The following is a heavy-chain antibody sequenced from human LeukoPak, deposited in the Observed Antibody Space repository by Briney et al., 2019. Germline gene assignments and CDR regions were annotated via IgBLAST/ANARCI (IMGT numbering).Heavy chain of an antibody. CDR3: ATWVIVPLDY. J-gene: IGHJ4*02. CDR2: ISSSSSTI. Sequence: GGSLRLSCAASGFTFSSYSMNWVRQAPGKGLEWVSYISSSSSTIYYADSVKGRFTISRDNSKNTLYLQMNSLRAEDTAVYYCATWVIVPLDYWGQGTLVTVSS. V-gene: IGHV3-48*01. D-gene: IGHD3-22*01. CDR1: GFTFSSYS.